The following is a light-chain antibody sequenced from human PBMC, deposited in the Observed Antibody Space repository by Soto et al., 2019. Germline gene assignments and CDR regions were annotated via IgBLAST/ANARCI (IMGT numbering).Light chain of an antibody. CDR3: QQRSNWPRT. J-gene: IGKJ2*01. V-gene: IGKV3-11*01. Sequence: EIVLTQSPATLSLSPGERATLSCRASQSVSSSLGWYQQIPGQAPRLLLYDASNGATGIPARFSGSGSGTDFTLNISSLEPEDFAVYYCQQRSNWPRTFGQGTKLEIK. CDR1: QSVSSS. CDR2: DAS.